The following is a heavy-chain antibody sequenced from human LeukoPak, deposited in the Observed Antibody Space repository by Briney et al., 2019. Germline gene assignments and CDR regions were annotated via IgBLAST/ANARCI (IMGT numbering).Heavy chain of an antibody. Sequence: ASVKASCKASGYTFTGYYMHWVRQAPGQGLEWMGWINPNSGGTNYAQKFQGRVTMTRDTSISTAYMELSRLRSDDTAVYYCARVAVDYYDSSGYYYWGQGTLVTVSS. CDR1: GYTFTGYY. CDR3: ARVAVDYYDSSGYYY. V-gene: IGHV1-2*02. CDR2: INPNSGGT. J-gene: IGHJ4*02. D-gene: IGHD3-22*01.